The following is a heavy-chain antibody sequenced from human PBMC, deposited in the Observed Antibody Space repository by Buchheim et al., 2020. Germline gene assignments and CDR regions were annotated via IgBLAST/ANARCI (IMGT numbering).Heavy chain of an antibody. CDR3: ATDGWHFDY. CDR2: IKQDGSDK. D-gene: IGHD5-24*01. CDR1: GFTFTNYW. V-gene: IGHV3-7*01. Sequence: EVQLVESGGGLVQTGGSLRLSCAASGFTFTNYWMSWVRQAPGKGLEWVANIKQDGSDKYYVDSVRGRFTISRDNAKNSLYLQMNSLRAEDTAVYYCATDGWHFDYWGRGTL. J-gene: IGHJ4*02.